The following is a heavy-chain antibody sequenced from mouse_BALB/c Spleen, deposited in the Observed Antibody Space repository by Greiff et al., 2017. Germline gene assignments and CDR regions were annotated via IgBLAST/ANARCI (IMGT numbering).Heavy chain of an antibody. Sequence: DVMLVESGGGLVKPGGSLKLSCAASGFTFSSYAMSWVRQTPEKRLEWVASISSGGSTYYPDSVKGRFTISRDNARNILYLQMSSLRSEDTAMYYCARGQRGSSPHWYFDVWGAGTTVTVSS. V-gene: IGHV5-6-5*01. CDR1: GFTFSSYA. J-gene: IGHJ1*01. CDR3: ARGQRGSSPHWYFDV. CDR2: ISSGGST. D-gene: IGHD1-1*01.